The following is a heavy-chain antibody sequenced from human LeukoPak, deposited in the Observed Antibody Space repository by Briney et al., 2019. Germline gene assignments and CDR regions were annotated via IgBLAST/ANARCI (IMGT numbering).Heavy chain of an antibody. V-gene: IGHV4-39*07. CDR2: LYHTGSA. D-gene: IGHD3-10*01. CDR3: ARTTEEYYGSGKFRKYYSYYYYMDV. J-gene: IGHJ6*03. CDR1: GGSISSNNYY. Sequence: SETLSLTCTVSGGSISSNNYYWGWIRQPPGKGLEWIGSLYHTGSAYYNPSLKSRVTISVDTSKNQFSLKLSSVTAADTAVYYCARTTEEYYGSGKFRKYYSYYYYMDVWGKGTTVTVSS.